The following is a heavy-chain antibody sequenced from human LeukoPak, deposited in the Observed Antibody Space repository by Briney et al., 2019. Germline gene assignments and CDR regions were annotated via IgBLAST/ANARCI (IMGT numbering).Heavy chain of an antibody. CDR2: IYGGDAA. CDR1: GFNVSSNY. V-gene: IGHV3-66*02. J-gene: IGHJ4*02. Sequence: GGSLRLSCAASGFNVSSNYMTWIRQAPGKGLEWVSLIYGGDAAYYAESVRGRFMISRDNLKNTLFLQMNSLRAEDTAVYYCVTSTGQQFIPYDFWGQGTHVTVSS. D-gene: IGHD6-13*01. CDR3: VTSTGQQFIPYDF.